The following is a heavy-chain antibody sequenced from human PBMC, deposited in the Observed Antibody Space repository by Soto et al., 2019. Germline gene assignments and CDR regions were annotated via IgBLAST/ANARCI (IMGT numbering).Heavy chain of an antibody. CDR1: GFTFSSYS. CDR2: ISSSSSYI. CDR3: ASGDYDFWSADY. J-gene: IGHJ4*02. D-gene: IGHD3-3*01. V-gene: IGHV3-21*01. Sequence: EVQLLESGGGLVQPGGSLRLSCAASGFTFSSYSMNWVRQAPGKGLEWVSSISSSSSYIYYADSVKGRFTISRDNAKNSLYLQMNSLRAEDTAVYYCASGDYDFWSADYWGQGTLVTVSS.